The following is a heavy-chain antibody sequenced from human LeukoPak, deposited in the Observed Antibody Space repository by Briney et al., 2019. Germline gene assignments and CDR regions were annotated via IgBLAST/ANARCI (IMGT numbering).Heavy chain of an antibody. V-gene: IGHV3-74*01. CDR2: VSTDGSTT. J-gene: IGHJ5*02. Sequence: GGSLRLSCAASGFTFSTSWMHWVRQASGKGLEWVSHVSTDGSTTAYADSVKGRFTISRENAKNTVYLQMNSLRAEDTAVYYCARSIGYVESWGQGTQVTVSS. D-gene: IGHD5-18*01. CDR3: ARSIGYVES. CDR1: GFTFSTSW.